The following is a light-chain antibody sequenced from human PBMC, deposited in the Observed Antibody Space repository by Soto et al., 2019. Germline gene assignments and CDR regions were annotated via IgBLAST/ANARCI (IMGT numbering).Light chain of an antibody. CDR3: QSYDSSLSGVV. CDR1: GSNIGAGYD. J-gene: IGLJ2*01. V-gene: IGLV1-40*01. Sequence: QSVLTQPPSVSGAPGQRVTLSCSGSGSNIGAGYDVHWYQQLPGTAPKLLIYYNTNRPSGVPDRFSGSKSGASASLAITGLQAEDEADYYCQSYDSSLSGVVFGGGTKLTVL. CDR2: YNT.